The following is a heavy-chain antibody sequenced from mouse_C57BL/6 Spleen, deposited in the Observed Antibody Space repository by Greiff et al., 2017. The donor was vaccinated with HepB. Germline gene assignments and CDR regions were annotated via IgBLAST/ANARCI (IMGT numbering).Heavy chain of an antibody. CDR1: GYAFSSYW. V-gene: IGHV1-80*01. J-gene: IGHJ2*01. D-gene: IGHD2-4*01. CDR3: ARRGAIYYDFFDY. Sequence: VKLMESGAELVKPGASVKISCKASGYAFSSYWMNWVKQRPGKGLEWIGQIYPGDGDTNYNGKFKGKATLTADKSSSTAYMQLSSLTSEDSAVYFCARRGAIYYDFFDYWGQGTTLTVSS. CDR2: IYPGDGDT.